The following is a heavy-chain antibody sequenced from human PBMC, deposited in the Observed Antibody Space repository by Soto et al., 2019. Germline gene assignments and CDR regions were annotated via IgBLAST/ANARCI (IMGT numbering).Heavy chain of an antibody. D-gene: IGHD2-2*01. J-gene: IGHJ4*02. CDR2: ISSSGGSV. V-gene: IGHV3-21*01. Sequence: EVQLVESGGGLVKPGGSLRLSCAASGFTFSTYSMNWVRQAPGKGLEWVSSISSSGGSVSYAESVKGRFTFSRNNAKNSLYLQMDSLRAEDTAVYYCARGRSINTSIAYWGQGTLVTVSS. CDR1: GFTFSTYS. CDR3: ARGRSINTSIAY.